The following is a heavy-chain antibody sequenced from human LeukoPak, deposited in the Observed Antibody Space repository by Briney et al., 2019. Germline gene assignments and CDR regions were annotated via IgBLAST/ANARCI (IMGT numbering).Heavy chain of an antibody. V-gene: IGHV5-51*01. CDR1: GYSFTSYW. CDR3: ARTYGDYDNWFDP. Sequence: GGSLKISCKGSGYSFTSYWIGWVRQLPGKGLEWMGIIYPGDSDTRYSPSFQGQVTISADKSISTAYLQWSSLKASDTAMYYCARTYGDYDNWFDPWGQGTLVTVSS. CDR2: IYPGDSDT. J-gene: IGHJ5*02. D-gene: IGHD4-17*01.